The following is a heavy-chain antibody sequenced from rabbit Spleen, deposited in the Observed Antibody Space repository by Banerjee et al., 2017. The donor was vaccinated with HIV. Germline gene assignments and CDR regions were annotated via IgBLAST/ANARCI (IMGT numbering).Heavy chain of an antibody. Sequence: QQLVESGGGLVKPGASLTLTCTASGFTISSSYYMTWVRQAPGKGLEWIACTVAGVSNTHYASWAKGRFTISKTSSTTVTLELSSLTAADTATYFCARSVDGYSHALNLWGQGTLVTVS. D-gene: IGHD7-1*01. CDR2: TVAGVSNT. J-gene: IGHJ4*01. V-gene: IGHV1S40*01. CDR1: GFTISSSYY. CDR3: ARSVDGYSHALNL.